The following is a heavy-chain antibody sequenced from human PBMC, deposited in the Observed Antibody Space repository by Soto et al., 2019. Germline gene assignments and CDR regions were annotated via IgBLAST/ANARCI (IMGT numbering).Heavy chain of an antibody. D-gene: IGHD3-10*02. Sequence: QVHLVQSGAGVQRPGASVKVSCKASGYTFTNLAIHWVRQAPGQGLEWMGWINAGNGHTKYSQSFQDRVTITSDTSASTAYMELSSLRSEDTAVYYCMSQAIFGAAFWGQGTLVTVSS. CDR2: INAGNGHT. V-gene: IGHV1-3*01. CDR1: GYTFTNLA. J-gene: IGHJ4*02. CDR3: MSQAIFGAAF.